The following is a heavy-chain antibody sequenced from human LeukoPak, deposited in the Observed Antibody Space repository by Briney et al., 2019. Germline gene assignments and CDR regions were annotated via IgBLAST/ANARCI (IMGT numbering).Heavy chain of an antibody. Sequence: GESLKISCQGSGYSFNSYWIGWVRQMPGKGLEWMGIIYPGDSDTRYSPSFQGQVTISADKSISTAYLQWSSLKASDTAMYYCARHQIVGATRSPFDYWGQGTLVTVSS. CDR1: GYSFNSYW. CDR2: IYPGDSDT. V-gene: IGHV5-51*01. D-gene: IGHD1-26*01. CDR3: ARHQIVGATRSPFDY. J-gene: IGHJ4*02.